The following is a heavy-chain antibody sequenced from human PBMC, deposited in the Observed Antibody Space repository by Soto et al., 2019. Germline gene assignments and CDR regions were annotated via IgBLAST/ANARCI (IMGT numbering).Heavy chain of an antibody. CDR3: ARWGYYYYGMDV. J-gene: IGHJ6*02. CDR2: IYYSGLT. D-gene: IGHD3-16*01. CDR1: GGSISSSSSY. V-gene: IGHV4-39*01. Sequence: SETLSLTCTVSGGSISSSSSYWGWIRQPPGKGLEWIGSIYYSGLTYYNPSLKSRVTISVDTSKNQFSLKLSSVTAADTAVYYCARWGYYYYGMDVWGQGTTVTVSS.